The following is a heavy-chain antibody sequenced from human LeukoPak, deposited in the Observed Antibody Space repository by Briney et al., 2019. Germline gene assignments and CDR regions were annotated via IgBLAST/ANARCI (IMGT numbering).Heavy chain of an antibody. CDR3: ARDHDILTGYLDY. CDR1: GGTFSSYA. Sequence: SVKVSCKASGGTFSSYAISWVRQAPGQGLEWMGGIIPIFGTANYAQKFQGRVTITTDESTSTAYTELSSLRSEDTAVYYCARDHDILTGYLDYWGQGTLVTVSS. CDR2: IIPIFGTA. J-gene: IGHJ4*02. D-gene: IGHD3-9*01. V-gene: IGHV1-69*05.